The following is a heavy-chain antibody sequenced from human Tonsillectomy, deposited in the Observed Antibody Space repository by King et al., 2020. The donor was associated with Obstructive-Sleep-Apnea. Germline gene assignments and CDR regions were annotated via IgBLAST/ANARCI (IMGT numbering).Heavy chain of an antibody. CDR2: LSSIGSTI. CDR1: GFTFSDYY. CDR3: ARGADTAMVDYYFDY. V-gene: IGHV3-11*01. D-gene: IGHD5-18*01. J-gene: IGHJ4*02. Sequence: QLVQSGGGLVKPGGSLRLSCAASGFTFSDYYISWIRQAPGKGLDWVSYLSSIGSTIYYADSVKGRFTISRDNAKNSLYLQMNSLRDEDTAVYYCARGADTAMVDYYFDYWGQGTLVTVSS.